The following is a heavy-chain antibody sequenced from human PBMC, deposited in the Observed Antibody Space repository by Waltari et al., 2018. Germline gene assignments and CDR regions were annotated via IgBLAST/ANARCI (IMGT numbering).Heavy chain of an antibody. J-gene: IGHJ2*01. Sequence: QVQLVQSGAEVKKPGASVKVSCKASGYTFTGYYMHWVRQAPGQGLEWMGRINPNSGGTNYAQKFQGRVTMTRDTSISTAYMELSRLRSDDTAVYYCARDSNYGAAPSSYWYFDLWGRGTLVTVSS. D-gene: IGHD4-17*01. CDR2: INPNSGGT. V-gene: IGHV1-2*06. CDR3: ARDSNYGAAPSSYWYFDL. CDR1: GYTFTGYY.